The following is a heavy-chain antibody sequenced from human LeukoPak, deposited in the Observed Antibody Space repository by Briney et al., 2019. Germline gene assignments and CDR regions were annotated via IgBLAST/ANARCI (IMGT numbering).Heavy chain of an antibody. CDR3: ARDTGGIDGYRRGYFDY. CDR1: GFTFSSYE. D-gene: IGHD5-24*01. CDR2: ISISGSTI. J-gene: IGHJ4*02. Sequence: PRGSLRLSCAASGFTFSSYEMNWVRQAPGKGLEWVSYISISGSTIYYADSVKGRFTISRDNAKNSLYLQMNSLRAEDTAVYYCARDTGGIDGYRRGYFDYWGQGTLVTVSS. V-gene: IGHV3-48*03.